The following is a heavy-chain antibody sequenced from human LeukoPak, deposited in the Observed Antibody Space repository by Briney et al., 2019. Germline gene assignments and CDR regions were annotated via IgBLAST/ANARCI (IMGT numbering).Heavy chain of an antibody. CDR3: ARVGPPPHSSGSTRWGGPRFDY. D-gene: IGHD6-19*01. V-gene: IGHV3-30*03. J-gene: IGHJ4*02. CDR2: ISYDGTTNK. Sequence: PGGSLRLSCAASGFTFGAHGMHWVRQAPGKGLEWVAVISYDGTTNKYYADSVRGRFTISRDNSKNTLYLQMNSLRAEDTAVYYCARVGPPPHSSGSTRWGGPRFDYWGQGTLVTVSS. CDR1: GFTFGAHG.